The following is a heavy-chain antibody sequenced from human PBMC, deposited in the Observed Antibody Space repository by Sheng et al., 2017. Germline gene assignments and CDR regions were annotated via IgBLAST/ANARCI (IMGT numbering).Heavy chain of an antibody. CDR2: INGDGTTT. CDR3: ARDNPLTD. D-gene: IGHD7-27*01. J-gene: IGHJ4*02. V-gene: IGHV3-74*01. CDR1: EFTFSNYW. Sequence: EVQLVESGGGLVQPGGSLRLSCAASEFTFSNYWMHWVRQAPGQGLVWVSRINGDGTTTHYADSVKGRFTISRDNAKRILYLEMNSLGAEDTAVYYCARDNPLTDWGQGTLVTVSS.